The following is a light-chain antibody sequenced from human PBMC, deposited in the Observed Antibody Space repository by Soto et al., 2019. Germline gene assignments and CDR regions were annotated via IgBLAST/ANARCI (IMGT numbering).Light chain of an antibody. J-gene: IGLJ1*01. V-gene: IGLV2-14*01. CDR2: EVS. Sequence: QSALTQPASVSGSPGQSITISCTGTSSDVGGYNYVSWYQQHPGKATKLMIYEVSNRPSGVSNRFSGSKSGNTASLTISGLQAEDEADYYCSSYTSSSTLEGVFGTGSQLTVL. CDR1: SSDVGGYNY. CDR3: SSYTSSSTLEGV.